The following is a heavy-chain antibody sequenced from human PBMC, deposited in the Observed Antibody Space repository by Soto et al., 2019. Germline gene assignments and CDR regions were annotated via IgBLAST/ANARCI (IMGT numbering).Heavy chain of an antibody. Sequence: QVQLVQSGAEVKKPGSSVKVSCKASGDTFSSYAISWVRQAPGQGLEWMGGIIPICGTANYAQKFQGRVTITADESTSTAYMDLSSLRSEDTAVYYCARGVVPAATEEYYFDYWGQGTLVTVSS. J-gene: IGHJ4*02. CDR1: GDTFSSYA. CDR3: ARGVVPAATEEYYFDY. V-gene: IGHV1-69*01. D-gene: IGHD2-2*01. CDR2: IIPICGTA.